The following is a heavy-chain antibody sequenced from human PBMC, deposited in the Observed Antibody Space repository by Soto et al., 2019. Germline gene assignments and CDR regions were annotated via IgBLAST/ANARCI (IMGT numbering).Heavy chain of an antibody. D-gene: IGHD3-10*02. CDR1: GYTFTAYY. J-gene: IGHJ6*02. V-gene: IGHV1-2*02. Sequence: QVQLVQSGAEVKEPGDSVRVSCEASGYTFTAYYIHWVRQAPGQGLEWMGWINPKFGETTYAQDFQGRVSMTRDMSISTVYMELSRLTSDDTAIYYCARNMDYYYGRGSGNGHGVWGQGTTVTVFS. CDR2: INPKFGET. CDR3: ARNMDYYYGRGSGNGHGV.